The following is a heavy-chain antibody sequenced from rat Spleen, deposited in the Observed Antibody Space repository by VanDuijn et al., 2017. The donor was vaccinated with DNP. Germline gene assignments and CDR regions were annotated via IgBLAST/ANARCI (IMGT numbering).Heavy chain of an antibody. CDR3: TRDLNHGYNYAFDY. Sequence: EVQLVESGGDLVQPGRSLKLSCVASGFTFNYYWMTWIRQVPGKGLEWVASITSSGGSTYYRDSVKGRFTISRDNANNTLYLQMSSLRSEDTATYYCTRDLNHGYNYAFDYWGQGVMVTVSS. J-gene: IGHJ2*01. V-gene: IGHV5-31*01. CDR1: GFTFNYYW. D-gene: IGHD1-4*01. CDR2: ITSSGGST.